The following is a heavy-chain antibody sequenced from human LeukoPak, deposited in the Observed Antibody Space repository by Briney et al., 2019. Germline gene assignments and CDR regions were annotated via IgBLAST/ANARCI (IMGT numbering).Heavy chain of an antibody. CDR1: GYTFTGYY. Sequence: ASVKVSCKDSGYTFTGYYMHWVRQAPGQGLEWMGWINPNSGGTNYAQKFQGWVTMTRDTSISTAYMELSRLRSDDTAVYYCARSNFWSGNIDYWGQGTLVTVSS. D-gene: IGHD3-3*01. J-gene: IGHJ4*02. V-gene: IGHV1-2*04. CDR2: INPNSGGT. CDR3: ARSNFWSGNIDY.